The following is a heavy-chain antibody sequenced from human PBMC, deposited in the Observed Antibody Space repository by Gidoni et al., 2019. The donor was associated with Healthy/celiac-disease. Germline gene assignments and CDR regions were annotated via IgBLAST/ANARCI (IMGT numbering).Heavy chain of an antibody. CDR3: ARVGYDSSGYYYSGWYFDL. V-gene: IGHV3-11*05. D-gene: IGHD3-22*01. Sequence: QVQLVESGGGLVKPGGSLRLSCAASGFTFSDYYMSWIRQAPGKGLEWVSYISSSSSYTNYADSVKGRFTISRDNAKNSLYLQMNSLRAEDTAVYYCARVGYDSSGYYYSGWYFDLWGRGTLVTVSS. CDR2: ISSSSSYT. J-gene: IGHJ2*01. CDR1: GFTFSDYY.